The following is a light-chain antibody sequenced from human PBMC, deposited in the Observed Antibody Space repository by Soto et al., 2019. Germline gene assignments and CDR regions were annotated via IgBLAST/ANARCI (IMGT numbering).Light chain of an antibody. CDR2: EVT. CDR3: SSYTISNTLPFV. Sequence: AARTEPAWVSGSPGQAITISCTGTRRDVGGYNYVSWYQQYPGKSPKLLIYEVTHRPSGVSNRFSGSKSGNTASLTISGLQAEDEADYYFSSYTISNTLPFVFGTGTKVTAL. CDR1: RRDVGGYNY. J-gene: IGLJ1*01. V-gene: IGLV2-14*01.